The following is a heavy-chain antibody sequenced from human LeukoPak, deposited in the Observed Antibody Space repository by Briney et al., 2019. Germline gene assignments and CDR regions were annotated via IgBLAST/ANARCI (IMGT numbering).Heavy chain of an antibody. CDR3: VRDLGGRSGH. CDR1: GFTFSSNW. CDR2: INEDGSXT. D-gene: IGHD1-26*01. Sequence: PGGSLRLSCAASGFTFSSNWMHWVRQAAGKGLVWVSRINEDGSXTNXXXXXXGRSTIFRDDAKNTLYLQMNSLRAEDTAVYYCVRDLGGRSGHWGQGTLVTVSS. J-gene: IGHJ4*02. V-gene: IGHV3-74*01.